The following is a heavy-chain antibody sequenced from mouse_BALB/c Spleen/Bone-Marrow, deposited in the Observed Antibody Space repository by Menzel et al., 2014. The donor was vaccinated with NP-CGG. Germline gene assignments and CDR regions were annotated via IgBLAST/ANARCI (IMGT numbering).Heavy chain of an antibody. Sequence: EVKLVESGGGLVKPGGSLKLSCAASGFTFSSYIMSWVRQNPEKRLDWVATISSGGNDTYYPDSVKGRFTISRDNAKNTLYLQMSSLKSEDTAMYYCIRVDGNYLYYFDYWGQGTTLTVSS. CDR3: IRVDGNYLYYFDY. D-gene: IGHD2-1*01. CDR1: GFTFSSYI. CDR2: ISSGGNDT. J-gene: IGHJ2*01. V-gene: IGHV5-6-4*01.